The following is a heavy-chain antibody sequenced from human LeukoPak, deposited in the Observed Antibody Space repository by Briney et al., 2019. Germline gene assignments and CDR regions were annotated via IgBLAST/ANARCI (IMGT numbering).Heavy chain of an antibody. V-gene: IGHV1-18*01. J-gene: IGHJ6*03. D-gene: IGHD6-13*01. Sequence: ASVKVSCKASGYTFTSYGISWVRQAPGQGLEWMGWISAYNGNTNYAQKLQGRVTMTTDTSTSTAYMELRSLRSDDTAVYYCARDVLAESSSWSLYYYYYYMDVWGKGTTVTVSS. CDR3: ARDVLAESSSWSLYYYYYYMDV. CDR2: ISAYNGNT. CDR1: GYTFTSYG.